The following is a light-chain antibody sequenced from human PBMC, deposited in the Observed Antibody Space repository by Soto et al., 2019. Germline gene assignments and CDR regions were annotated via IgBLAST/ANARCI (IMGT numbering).Light chain of an antibody. CDR1: QSVFSRSTSKNY. CDR2: LAS. CDR3: HQYYSIPLT. V-gene: IGKV4-1*01. Sequence: DIVMTQSPDSLAVSLGEMATINCKSSQSVFSRSTSKNYLTWYQQKPGQPPKLLIYLASTRESGVPDRFSGSGSGTDFTITINSLPAEDVAVYYCHQYYSIPLTFGPGTKVDI. J-gene: IGKJ3*01.